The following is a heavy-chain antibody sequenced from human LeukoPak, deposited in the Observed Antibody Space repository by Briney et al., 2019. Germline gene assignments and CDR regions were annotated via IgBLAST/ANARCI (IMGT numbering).Heavy chain of an antibody. CDR1: GGSISSGGDY. CDR2: IYYSGST. D-gene: IGHD2-2*02. CDR3: ARDRRYCSSTSCYTATRFDY. V-gene: IGHV4-31*03. Sequence: SETLSLTCTVSGGSISSGGDYWRWIRQHRGKGLEWIGYIYYSGSTYYNPSLKSRVTISVDTSKNQFSLKLSSVTAADTAVYYCARDRRYCSSTSCYTATRFDYWGQGTLVTVSS. J-gene: IGHJ4*02.